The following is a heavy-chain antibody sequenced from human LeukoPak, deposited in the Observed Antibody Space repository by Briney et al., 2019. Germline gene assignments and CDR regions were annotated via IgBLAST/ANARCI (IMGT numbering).Heavy chain of an antibody. Sequence: SVKVSCKASGYTFTNYGVSWVRQAPGQGLEWMGRIIPILGIANYAQKFQGRVTITADKSTSTAYMELSSLRSEDTAVYYCARDLFRSETRFPNSERIDDLGRIAAAGIIYYYYGMDVWGQGTTVTVSS. D-gene: IGHD6-13*01. CDR2: IIPILGIA. CDR3: ARDLFRSETRFPNSERIDDLGRIAAAGIIYYYYGMDV. J-gene: IGHJ6*02. CDR1: GYTFTNYG. V-gene: IGHV1-69*04.